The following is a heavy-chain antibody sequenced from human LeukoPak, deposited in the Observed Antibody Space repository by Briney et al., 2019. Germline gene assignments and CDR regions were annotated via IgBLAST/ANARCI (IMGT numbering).Heavy chain of an antibody. CDR1: GFSLSTSGMC. V-gene: IGHV2-70*01. CDR2: IDWDDDK. D-gene: IGHD3-9*01. CDR3: ARTKTYYDILTGYFPPYYFDY. Sequence: SGPTLVNPTQTLTLTCTFSGFSLSTSGMCVSWIRQPPGKALEWLALIDWDDDKYYSTSLKTRLTISKDTPKNQVVLTMTNMDPVDTATYYCARTKTYYDILTGYFPPYYFDYWGQGTLVTVSS. J-gene: IGHJ4*02.